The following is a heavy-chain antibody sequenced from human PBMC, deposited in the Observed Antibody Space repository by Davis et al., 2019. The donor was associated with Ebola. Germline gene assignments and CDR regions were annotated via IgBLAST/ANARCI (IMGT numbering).Heavy chain of an antibody. CDR3: ARGRLYGGYDY. J-gene: IGHJ4*02. Sequence: PGGSLRLSCTVSGGSISSSSYYWSWIRQPPGKGLEWIGEINHSGSTNYNPSLKSRVTISVDTSKNQFSLKLSSVTAADTAVYYCARGRLYGGYDYWGQGTLVTVSS. V-gene: IGHV4-39*07. D-gene: IGHD4-23*01. CDR2: INHSGST. CDR1: GGSISSSSYY.